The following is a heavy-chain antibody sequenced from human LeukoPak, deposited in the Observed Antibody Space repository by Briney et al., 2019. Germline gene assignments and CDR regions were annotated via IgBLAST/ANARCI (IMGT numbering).Heavy chain of an antibody. CDR2: ISAYDGNT. CDR3: ARGNKRRFLEWLPVDY. CDR1: GYTFTSYG. D-gene: IGHD3-3*01. V-gene: IGHV1-18*01. Sequence: ASVKVSCKASGYTFTSYGISWVRQAPGQGLEWMGWISAYDGNTNYAQKLQGRVTMTTDTSTSTAYMELRSLRSDDTAVYYCARGNKRRFLEWLPVDYWGQGTLVTVSS. J-gene: IGHJ4*02.